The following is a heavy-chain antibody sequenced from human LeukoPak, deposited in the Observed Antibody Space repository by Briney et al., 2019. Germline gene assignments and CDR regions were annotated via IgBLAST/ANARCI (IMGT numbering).Heavy chain of an antibody. V-gene: IGHV3-23*01. J-gene: IGHJ4*02. CDR1: GFTFSSYA. Sequence: PGGSLRLSCAASGFTFSSYAMSWVRQSRGKWLEWVSPISGSGGSTYYADSVKGRFTISRDNSKNTLYLQMNSLRAEDTAVYYCAKGPSVSYSSPRDYWGQGTLVTVSS. D-gene: IGHD1-26*01. CDR2: ISGSGGST. CDR3: AKGPSVSYSSPRDY.